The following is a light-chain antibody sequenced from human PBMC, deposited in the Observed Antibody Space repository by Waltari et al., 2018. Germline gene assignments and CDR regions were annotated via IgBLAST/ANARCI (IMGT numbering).Light chain of an antibody. CDR3: HQYFSSPQT. CDR1: HSLFYNSKNKNY. Sequence: DIVMTQSPESLAVSLGERATLHCKSSHSLFYNSKNKNYLAWYQQKPGQPPKLLIYWASTRQPGVPDRVSVSGSETDFTLTISSLQAEDVAVYYCHQYFSSPQTFGQGTKVEVK. J-gene: IGKJ1*01. CDR2: WAS. V-gene: IGKV4-1*01.